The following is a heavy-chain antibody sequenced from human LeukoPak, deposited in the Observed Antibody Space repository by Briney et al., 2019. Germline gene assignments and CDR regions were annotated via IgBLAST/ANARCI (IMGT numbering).Heavy chain of an antibody. V-gene: IGHV4-61*09. CDR2: IYTSGAT. CDR3: ARTGGGVGWFGTIDS. D-gene: IGHD1-14*01. CDR1: GGSISSGSYY. Sequence: SQTLSLTCTVSGGSISSGSYYWTWIRQPAGKGLEWIGHIYTSGATSYNPSLQSRVTISVDTSEHEFSLKLTSLTAADTAVYYCARTGGGVGWFGTIDSWGQGTLVTVSS. J-gene: IGHJ4*02.